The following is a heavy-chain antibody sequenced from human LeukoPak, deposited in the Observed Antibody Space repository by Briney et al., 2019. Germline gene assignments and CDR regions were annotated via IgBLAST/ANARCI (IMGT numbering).Heavy chain of an antibody. Sequence: SETLSLTCAVYGGSFSGYYWSWIRQPPGKGLEWIGEINHSGSTNYNPSLKSRVTISVDTSKNQFSLKLSSVTAADTAVYYCARGPHPDIVATIIYYYYYMDVWGKGTTVTVSS. CDR3: ARGPHPDIVATIIYYYYYMDV. CDR2: INHSGST. D-gene: IGHD5-12*01. J-gene: IGHJ6*03. V-gene: IGHV4-34*01. CDR1: GGSFSGYY.